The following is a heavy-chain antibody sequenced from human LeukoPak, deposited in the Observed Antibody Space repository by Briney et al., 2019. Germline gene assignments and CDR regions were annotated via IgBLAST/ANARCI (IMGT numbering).Heavy chain of an antibody. J-gene: IGHJ4*02. Sequence: GGSLRLSCAASGFTFSSYWRSWVRQAPGKGLEWVAKIKQDGREKTYEDSVKGRITISRDNAKNSFYLQMNSLRAEDTAVYSCTRWIAWTGTTAYGEFDYWGQGTLVTVSS. V-gene: IGHV3-7*03. CDR2: IKQDGREK. CDR1: GFTFSSYW. D-gene: IGHD3/OR15-3a*01. CDR3: TRWIAWTGTTAYGEFDY.